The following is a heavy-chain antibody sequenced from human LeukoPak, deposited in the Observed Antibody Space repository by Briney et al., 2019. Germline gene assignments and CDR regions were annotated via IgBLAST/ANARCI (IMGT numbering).Heavy chain of an antibody. V-gene: IGHV4-59*01. CDR1: GGSISSYY. CDR2: IYYSGST. D-gene: IGHD1-1*01. CDR3: ARSTGPGGYVNWFDP. J-gene: IGHJ5*02. Sequence: SETLSLTCTVSGGSISSYYWSWLRQPPGKGLEWIGYIYYSGSTNYNPSLKSRVTISVDTSKNQFSLKLSSVTAADTAVYYCARSTGPGGYVNWFDPWGQGTLVTVSS.